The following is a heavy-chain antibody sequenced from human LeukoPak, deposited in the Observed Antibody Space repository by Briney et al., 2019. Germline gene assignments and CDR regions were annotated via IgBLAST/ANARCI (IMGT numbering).Heavy chain of an antibody. J-gene: IGHJ4*02. CDR3: AKGRRFGELFGEGDY. Sequence: HPGGSLRLSCAGSGFIFSSYWMHWVRHAPGKGLVWVSRINSDGNTATYADSVKGRFTISRDNGKNTLYLQMNSLRAEDTAVYYCAKGRRFGELFGEGDYWGQGTLVTVSS. CDR2: INSDGNTA. CDR1: GFIFSSYW. D-gene: IGHD3-10*01. V-gene: IGHV3-74*03.